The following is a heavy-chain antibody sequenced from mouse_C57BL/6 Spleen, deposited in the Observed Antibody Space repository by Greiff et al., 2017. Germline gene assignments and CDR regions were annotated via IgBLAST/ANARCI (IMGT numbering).Heavy chain of an antibody. CDR1: GYAFSSYW. V-gene: IGHV1-80*01. J-gene: IGHJ2*01. D-gene: IGHD1-1*01. CDR3: ARSTLYYGSSYYFDY. Sequence: QVQLKQSGAELVKPGASVKISCKASGYAFSSYWMNWVKQRPGTGLEWIGQIYPGDGDTNYNGKFKGKATLTADKSSSTAYMQLSSLTSEDSAVYFCARSTLYYGSSYYFDYWGQGTTLTVSS. CDR2: IYPGDGDT.